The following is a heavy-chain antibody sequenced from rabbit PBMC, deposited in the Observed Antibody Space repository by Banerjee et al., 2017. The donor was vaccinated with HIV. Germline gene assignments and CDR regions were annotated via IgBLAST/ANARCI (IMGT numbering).Heavy chain of an antibody. CDR2: IDPVFGST. Sequence: QEQLKESGGGLVQPGGSLKLSCKASGLDISTYSMNWVRQAPGKGLEWIGYIDPVFGSTWYASWANGRFTISRNTSLNTVDLQMTSLTAADTATYFCARGYAGYAGYGYAMDYFNLWGQGTLVTVS. J-gene: IGHJ4*01. V-gene: IGHV1S43*01. D-gene: IGHD6-1*01. CDR3: ARGYAGYAGYGYAMDYFNL. CDR1: GLDISTYS.